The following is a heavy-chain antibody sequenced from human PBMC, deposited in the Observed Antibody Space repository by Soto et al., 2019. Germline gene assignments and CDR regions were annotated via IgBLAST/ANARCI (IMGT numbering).Heavy chain of an antibody. D-gene: IGHD3-22*01. CDR3: ARADYYGSSGYHLDY. V-gene: IGHV1-46*01. J-gene: IGHJ4*02. Sequence: QVQLVQSGAEVKKPGASVKVSCKASGYTFSNSYIHWVRQAPGQGLEWMGIINPSGGSTSYAQKFQGRVTMTRDTSTSTVYMELSSLRSEDTAVHYCARADYYGSSGYHLDYWGQGTLVTVSS. CDR2: INPSGGST. CDR1: GYTFSNSY.